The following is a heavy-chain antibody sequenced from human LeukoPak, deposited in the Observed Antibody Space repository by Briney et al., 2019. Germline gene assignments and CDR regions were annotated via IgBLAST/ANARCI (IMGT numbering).Heavy chain of an antibody. V-gene: IGHV4-39*07. CDR2: IYYSGST. D-gene: IGHD2-21*02. CDR1: GGSISSSSYY. J-gene: IGHJ4*02. CDR3: AREVHGCGGDCLYYFDY. Sequence: SETLSLTCTVSGGSISSSSYYWGWIRQPPGKGLEWIGSIYYSGSTYYNPSLKSRVTISVDTSKNQFSLKLSSVTAADTAVYYCAREVHGCGGDCLYYFDYWGQGTLVTVSS.